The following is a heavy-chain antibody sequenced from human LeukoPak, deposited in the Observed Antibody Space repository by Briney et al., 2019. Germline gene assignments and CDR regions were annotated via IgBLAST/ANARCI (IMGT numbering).Heavy chain of an antibody. CDR3: ARDTALSSVRGVIRY. D-gene: IGHD3-10*02. J-gene: IGHJ4*02. Sequence: GGSLRLSCAASGFSVSTNYMTWVRQAPGKGLEWVSYISSSGSTIYYADSVKGRFTISRDNAKNSLYLQMNSLRVEDTAVYYCARDTALSSVRGVIRYWGQGTLVAVSS. CDR2: ISSSGSTI. V-gene: IGHV3-11*01. CDR1: GFSVSTNY.